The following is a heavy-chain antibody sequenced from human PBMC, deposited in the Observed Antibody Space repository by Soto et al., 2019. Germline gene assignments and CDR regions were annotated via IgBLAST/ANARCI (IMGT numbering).Heavy chain of an antibody. D-gene: IGHD3-9*01. CDR2: ISSSSSYI. V-gene: IGHV3-21*01. Sequence: PGGSLRLSCAASGFTFSSYSMNWVRQAPGKGLEWVSSISSSSSYIYYADSVKGRFTISRDNAKNSLYLQMNSLRAEDTAVYYCARHPYYDILTGYSYYFDYWGQGTLVTVSS. CDR3: ARHPYYDILTGYSYYFDY. J-gene: IGHJ4*02. CDR1: GFTFSSYS.